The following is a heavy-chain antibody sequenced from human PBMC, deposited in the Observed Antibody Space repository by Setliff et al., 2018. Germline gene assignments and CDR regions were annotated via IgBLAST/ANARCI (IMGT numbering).Heavy chain of an antibody. Sequence: GGSLRLSCAASGFTVSSNYMSWVRQAPGKGLEWVSVIYSDGSTYYADSVKGRFTISRDNAKNSLYLQMNSLRAEDTAVYYCARDGGADFWSGYSYYYYYYMDVWGKGTTVTVSS. J-gene: IGHJ6*03. V-gene: IGHV3-53*01. CDR2: IYSDGST. CDR1: GFTVSSNY. CDR3: ARDGGADFWSGYSYYYYYYMDV. D-gene: IGHD3-3*01.